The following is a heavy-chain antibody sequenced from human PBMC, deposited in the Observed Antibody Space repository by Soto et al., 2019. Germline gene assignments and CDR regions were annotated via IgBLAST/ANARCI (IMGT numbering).Heavy chain of an antibody. V-gene: IGHV1-69*13. CDR1: GGTFSSYA. CDR2: IIPIFGTA. CDR3: ARDAGRYFDWLYRNYYGMDV. D-gene: IGHD3-9*01. J-gene: IGHJ6*02. Sequence: ASVKVSCKASGGTFSSYAISWVRQAPGQGLEWMGGIIPIFGTANYAQKFQGRVTITADESTSTAYMELSSLRSEDTAVYYCARDAGRYFDWLYRNYYGMDVWGQGTTVTVSS.